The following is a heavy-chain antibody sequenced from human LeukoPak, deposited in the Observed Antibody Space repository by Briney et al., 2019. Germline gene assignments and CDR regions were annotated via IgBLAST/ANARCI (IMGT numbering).Heavy chain of an antibody. CDR1: GYTFTASY. D-gene: IGHD3-22*01. J-gene: IGHJ3*02. V-gene: IGHV1-2*02. CDR2: INPNSGGT. CDR3: ARDYYDSSGFGAFDI. Sequence: ASVKVSCKASGYTFTASYMHWVREAPGQGLEWMGWINPNSGGTNYAQKFQGMITMTRNTSNSTAYMELSRMRSDDTAVYYGARDYYDSSGFGAFDIWGQGTMVTVSS.